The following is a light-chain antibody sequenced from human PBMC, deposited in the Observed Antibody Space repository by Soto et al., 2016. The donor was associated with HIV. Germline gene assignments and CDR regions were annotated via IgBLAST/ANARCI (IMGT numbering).Light chain of an antibody. J-gene: IGLJ2*01. Sequence: SSELTQDPAVSVALGQTVRITCQGDSLREYYASWYQQKPGQAPVLVIHGKNNRPSGVPDRFSGSTSGDTSSLTITGAQAEDEADYYCNSRXSRVFGGGTKLTV. CDR2: GKN. CDR1: SLREYY. V-gene: IGLV3-19*01. CDR3: NSRXSRV.